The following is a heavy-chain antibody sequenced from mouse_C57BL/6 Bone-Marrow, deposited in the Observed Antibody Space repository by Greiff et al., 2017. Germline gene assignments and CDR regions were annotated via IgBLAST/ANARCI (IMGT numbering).Heavy chain of an antibody. CDR1: GYSITSGYY. D-gene: IGHD3-3*01. J-gene: IGHJ3*01. Sequence: EVQLQESGPGLVKPSQSLSLTCSVTGYSITSGYYWNWIRQFPGNKLEWMGYISYDGSNNYNPSLKNRISIPRDTSKNQFFLKLHSVTTEDTATYYCARSRGFAYWGQGTLVTVSA. CDR3: ARSRGFAY. V-gene: IGHV3-6*01. CDR2: ISYDGSN.